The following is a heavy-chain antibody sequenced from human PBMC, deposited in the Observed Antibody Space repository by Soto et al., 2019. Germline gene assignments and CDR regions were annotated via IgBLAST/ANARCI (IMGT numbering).Heavy chain of an antibody. J-gene: IGHJ6*02. CDR1: GFTVSSYD. Sequence: EVQLSESGGGLVQPGGSLRLSCAASGFTVSSYDMSWVRQAPGKGLEWVSAISGSGGNTYYADSVKGRFTISRDNSKNTLYLQMNSLRVEDTAVYYCAAVHVEGTVTYYYGMDVWGQGTTVTVSS. CDR2: ISGSGGNT. V-gene: IGHV3-23*01. D-gene: IGHD4-4*01. CDR3: AAVHVEGTVTYYYGMDV.